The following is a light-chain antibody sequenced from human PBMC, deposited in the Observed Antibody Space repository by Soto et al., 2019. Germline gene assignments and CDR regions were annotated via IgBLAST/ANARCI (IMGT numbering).Light chain of an antibody. V-gene: IGLV2-14*01. CDR1: SSDVGGYNY. Sequence: QSALTQPASVSGSPGQSVTISCTGTSSDVGGYNYVSWYQQQSGKAPKLMIHEVSNRPSGVSNRFSGSKSGNTASLTISALQAEDEADYYCSSYTISNTLPFVFGTGTKV. CDR3: SSYTISNTLPFV. CDR2: EVS. J-gene: IGLJ1*01.